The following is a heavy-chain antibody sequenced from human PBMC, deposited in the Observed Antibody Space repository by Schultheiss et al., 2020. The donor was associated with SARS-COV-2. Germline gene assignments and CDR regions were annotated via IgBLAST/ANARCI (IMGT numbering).Heavy chain of an antibody. CDR2: ISSSSSYI. CDR1: GFTFDDYA. J-gene: IGHJ4*02. Sequence: GGSLRLSCAASGFTFDDYAMHWVRQAPGKGLEWISSISSSSSYIYYADSVKGRFTISRDNSKNTLYLQMNSLRAEDTAVYYCARVAIFGVVIRAHFDYWGQGTLVTVSS. CDR3: ARVAIFGVVIRAHFDY. V-gene: IGHV3-21*01. D-gene: IGHD3-3*01.